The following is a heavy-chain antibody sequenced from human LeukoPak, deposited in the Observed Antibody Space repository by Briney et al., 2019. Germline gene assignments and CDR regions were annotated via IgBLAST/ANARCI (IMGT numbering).Heavy chain of an antibody. Sequence: SGTLSLTCVVSGVSIRSANWWTWVRQSPGMRLEWIGEIFHSGSTNYNPSLKSRVTISVDKSNNQFSLKVTSMTAADTAVYYCARSMSGDYYGGSWLDPWGQGTLVSVST. CDR1: GVSIRSANW. J-gene: IGHJ5*02. CDR2: IFHSGST. CDR3: ARSMSGDYYGGSWLDP. D-gene: IGHD3-22*01. V-gene: IGHV4-4*02.